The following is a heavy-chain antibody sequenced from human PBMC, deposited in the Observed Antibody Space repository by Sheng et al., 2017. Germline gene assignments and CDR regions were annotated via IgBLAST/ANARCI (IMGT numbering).Heavy chain of an antibody. D-gene: IGHD6-13*01. CDR1: GGTFSTHA. CDR3: ARDAAAALDL. CDR2: IFPIFGSA. J-gene: IGHJ5*02. V-gene: IGHV1-69*13. Sequence: QVQLVQSGAEMKKPGSSVKVSCKASGGTFSTHAVSWVRQAPGQGLEWMGGIFPIFGSANYAQKFQGRVTITADESTSTAYIELSSLRSEDTAVYYCARDAAAALDLWGQGTLVTVSS.